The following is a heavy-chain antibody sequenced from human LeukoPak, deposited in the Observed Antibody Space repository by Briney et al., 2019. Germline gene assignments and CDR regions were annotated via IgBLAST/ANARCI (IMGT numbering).Heavy chain of an antibody. Sequence: SATLSLTCTVSSDSISSGDYYWSWIRQPAGKGLEFIGYINKKGGTFYNPPLKSRVSISIDTSKNQFSLKLTSVTAADTAVYFCAREHKSYGDYPYYFDSWGQGTLVTVSS. CDR1: SDSISSGDYY. CDR3: AREHKSYGDYPYYFDS. CDR2: INKKGGT. J-gene: IGHJ4*02. V-gene: IGHV4-30-4*01. D-gene: IGHD4-17*01.